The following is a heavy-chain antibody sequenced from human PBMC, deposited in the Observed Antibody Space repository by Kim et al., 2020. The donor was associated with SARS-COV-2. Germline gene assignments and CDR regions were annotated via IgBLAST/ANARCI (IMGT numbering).Heavy chain of an antibody. D-gene: IGHD3-22*01. CDR1: GFTFSSYA. V-gene: IGHV3-23*01. J-gene: IGHJ4*02. CDR3: GKSGSSITMIVVVITY. Sequence: GGSLRLSCAASGFTFSSYAMSWVRQAPGKGLEWVSSISGSGGSTFYADSVKGRFTISRDNSKNTLYLQMNSLRAEDTAVYYCGKSGSSITMIVVVITYWGQGTLVTVSS. CDR2: ISGSGGST.